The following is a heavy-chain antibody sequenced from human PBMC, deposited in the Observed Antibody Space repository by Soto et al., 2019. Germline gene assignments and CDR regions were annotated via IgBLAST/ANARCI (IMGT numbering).Heavy chain of an antibody. CDR1: GGSIRNYY. J-gene: IGHJ4*02. Sequence: QVQLQESGPGLVKPSETLSLTCTVSGGSIRNYYWSWLRQPPGKGLELIGFISYNGNTKYNPSLMGRVTISLDTSKNYFSLRLRSLTAADTALYYCARHFDSGTWPLDYWGQGILVTVSS. CDR2: ISYNGNT. D-gene: IGHD3-10*01. CDR3: ARHFDSGTWPLDY. V-gene: IGHV4-59*01.